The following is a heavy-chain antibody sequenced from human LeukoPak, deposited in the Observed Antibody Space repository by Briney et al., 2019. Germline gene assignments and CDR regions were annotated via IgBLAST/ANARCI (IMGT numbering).Heavy chain of an antibody. CDR3: ATDGVYVGRVWFDP. J-gene: IGHJ5*02. CDR1: AYTLTELS. CDR2: FDLEEGVT. Sequence: TSVKVSCTVSAYTLTELSKHLLRHAPGKGLDLKGGFDLEEGVTIYAQKLQGRVTMTEDTSTDTAYMEISSLRSEDTAVYICATDGVYVGRVWFDPWGQGNLVTVSS. V-gene: IGHV1-24*01. D-gene: IGHD2-8*01.